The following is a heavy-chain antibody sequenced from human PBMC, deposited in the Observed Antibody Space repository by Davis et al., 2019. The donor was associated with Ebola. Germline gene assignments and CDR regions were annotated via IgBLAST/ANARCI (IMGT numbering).Heavy chain of an antibody. D-gene: IGHD6-19*01. J-gene: IGHJ4*02. V-gene: IGHV6-1*01. Sequence: HSQTLSLTCAISGDSVSSGGWNWIRQSPSRGLEWLGRTYYSSKWYNDYSVSVKSRITINPDTSKNQFSLQLNSVTPEDTALYYCVRGWLASGFDSWGQGTLVTVSS. CDR1: GDSVSSGG. CDR3: VRGWLASGFDS. CDR2: TYYSSKWYN.